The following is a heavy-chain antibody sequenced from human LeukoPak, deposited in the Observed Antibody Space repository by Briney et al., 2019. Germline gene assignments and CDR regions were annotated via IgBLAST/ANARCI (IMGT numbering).Heavy chain of an antibody. CDR1: GFTVSSNY. D-gene: IGHD6-13*01. V-gene: IGHV3-53*01. CDR2: IYSGGST. Sequence: GGSLRLSCAASGFTVSSNYMSWVRQAPGKGLEWVSVIYSGGSTYYADSVKGRFTISRDNSKNTLYLQMNSLRAEDTAVYYCARDHGVPAAAANPYYYYYGMDVWGQGPRSPSP. CDR3: ARDHGVPAAAANPYYYYYGMDV. J-gene: IGHJ6*02.